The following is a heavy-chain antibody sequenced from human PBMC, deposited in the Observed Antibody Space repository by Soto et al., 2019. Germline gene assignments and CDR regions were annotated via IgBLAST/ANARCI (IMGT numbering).Heavy chain of an antibody. V-gene: IGHV1-18*01. Sequence: QVQLVQSGAEVKKPGASVKVSCKASGYTFINYGISWVRQAPGQGLEGMGWISPYRGNTNYAQKFQGRVTMTSDTFTTTAYMELRSLRSDDTGLYYCAIRIVPSVYCGMDVWGQGTTVTVSS. J-gene: IGHJ6*02. CDR1: GYTFINYG. CDR2: ISPYRGNT. D-gene: IGHD2-2*01. CDR3: AIRIVPSVYCGMDV.